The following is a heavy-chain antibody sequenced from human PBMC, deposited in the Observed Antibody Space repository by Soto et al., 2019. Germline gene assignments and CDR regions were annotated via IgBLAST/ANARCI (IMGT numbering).Heavy chain of an antibody. CDR3: ARARQQFDYYYYGMDA. D-gene: IGHD6-13*01. J-gene: IGHJ6*02. CDR1: GYTFTGYY. CDR2: INPNSGGT. Sequence: ASVKVSCKASGYTFTGYYMHWVRQAPGQGLEWMGWINPNSGGTNYAQKFQGWVTMTRDTSISTAYMELSRLRSDDTAVYYCARARQQFDYYYYGMDAWGQGTTVTVSS. V-gene: IGHV1-2*04.